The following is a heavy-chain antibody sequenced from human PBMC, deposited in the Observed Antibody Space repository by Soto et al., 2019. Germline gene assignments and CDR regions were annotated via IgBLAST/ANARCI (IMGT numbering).Heavy chain of an antibody. CDR3: ARRYSGSHTVQNLFDP. J-gene: IGHJ5*02. V-gene: IGHV1-69*05. Sequence: QVQLVQSGAEVKKPGSSVKVSCKASGGTFSSYGVSWVRQAPGQGLEWMGGIIPRFGTTNYAQNFQGRVMITRDESTSTAYMELSSMRSQETAVYYCARRYSGSHTVQNLFDPWGQGSLVTVSS. CDR2: IIPRFGTT. D-gene: IGHD1-26*01. CDR1: GGTFSSYG.